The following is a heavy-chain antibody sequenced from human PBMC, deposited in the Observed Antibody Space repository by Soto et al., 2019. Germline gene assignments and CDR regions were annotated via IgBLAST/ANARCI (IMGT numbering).Heavy chain of an antibody. V-gene: IGHV4-59*01. CDR3: ARESEGGNVHDWFDP. CDR1: GDCIGTYC. Sequence: SETLSLTCSVSGDCIGTYCWSWVRQPPGKGLEWLSFVHYGGSTQYNPSLKGRVTMSVDTSKNQLSLKLRSVTAADTAVYYCARESEGGNVHDWFDPWGQGILVTVS. J-gene: IGHJ5*02. D-gene: IGHD1-1*01. CDR2: VHYGGST.